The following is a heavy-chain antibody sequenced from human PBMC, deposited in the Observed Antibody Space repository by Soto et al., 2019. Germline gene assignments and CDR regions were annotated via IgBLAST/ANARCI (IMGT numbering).Heavy chain of an antibody. CDR3: ARQIYDSDTGPNFQYYFDS. D-gene: IGHD3-22*01. V-gene: IGHV5-10-1*01. J-gene: IGHJ4*02. CDR1: GYSFAGYW. CDR2: IDPSDSQT. Sequence: PXESQTISFKGSGYSFAGYWITWVRQKPGKGLEWMGRIDPSDSQTYYSPSFRGHVTISATKSITTVFLQWSGLRASDTAMYYCARQIYDSDTGPNFQYYFDSWGQGTPVTVSS.